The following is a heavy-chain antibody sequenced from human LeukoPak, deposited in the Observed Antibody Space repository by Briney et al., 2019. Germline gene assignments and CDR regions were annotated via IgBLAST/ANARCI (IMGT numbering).Heavy chain of an antibody. Sequence: SETLSLTCAVSGYSISSGYLWGWIRQPPGKGLEWIGSIYYSGSTYYNPSLKSRVTISVDTSKNQFSLKLSSVTAADTAVYYCARLPYCGSINCYSPYYFDYWGQGTLVTVSS. CDR1: GYSISSGYL. CDR2: IYYSGST. J-gene: IGHJ4*02. D-gene: IGHD2-2*01. V-gene: IGHV4-38-2*01. CDR3: ARLPYCGSINCYSPYYFDY.